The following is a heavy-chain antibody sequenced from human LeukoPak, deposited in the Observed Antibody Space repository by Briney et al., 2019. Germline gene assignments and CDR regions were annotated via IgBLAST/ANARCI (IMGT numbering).Heavy chain of an antibody. D-gene: IGHD3-10*01. CDR3: ARSALYGSETYGMDV. Sequence: GGSLRLSCAASGFTFSSYSMNWVRQAPGKGLEWVSYISSSGSTIYYADSVKGRFTISRDNAKNSLYLQMNSLRAGDTAVYYCARSALYGSETYGMDVWGQGTTVTVSS. CDR1: GFTFSSYS. CDR2: ISSSGSTI. J-gene: IGHJ6*02. V-gene: IGHV3-48*04.